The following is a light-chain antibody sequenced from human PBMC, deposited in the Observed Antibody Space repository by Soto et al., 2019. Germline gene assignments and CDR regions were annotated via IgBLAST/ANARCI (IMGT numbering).Light chain of an antibody. Sequence: EIVLTQSPGTLSLSPGEGATLSCRGSQTVSKTYLGWYQQKPGQAPRLLIYAVSRRATGVPDRFSGSGSGTDFTLTISRLEPGDSAVYYCQQYGRSPYTFGQGTKLEIK. CDR2: AVS. V-gene: IGKV3-20*01. CDR1: QTVSKTY. J-gene: IGKJ2*01. CDR3: QQYGRSPYT.